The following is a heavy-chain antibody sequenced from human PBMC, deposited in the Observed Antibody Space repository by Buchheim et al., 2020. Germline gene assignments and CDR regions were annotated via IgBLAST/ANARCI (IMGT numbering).Heavy chain of an antibody. CDR2: ISGSGGST. CDR1: GFTFSRYA. J-gene: IGHJ6*02. V-gene: IGHV3-23*01. D-gene: IGHD6-6*01. Sequence: EVQLLESGGGLVQPGGSLRLSCVASGFTFSRYAMKWVRQAPGKGLERVSVISGSGGSTSYADSVKGRFTISRDDSKNTLYLQMDSLRAEDTAVYYCAKIGSSSYYYYYGMDVWGQGT. CDR3: AKIGSSSYYYYYGMDV.